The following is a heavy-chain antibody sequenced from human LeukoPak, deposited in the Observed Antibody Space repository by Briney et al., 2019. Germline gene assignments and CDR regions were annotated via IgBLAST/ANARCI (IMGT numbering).Heavy chain of an antibody. CDR1: GFTLSSYA. D-gene: IGHD2/OR15-2a*01. Sequence: GGSLTLSCPASGFTLSSYAMSWVRQAPGEGREWVSAISGSVVSTYYADSVKGRFTISRDNSKNTLSLQMTTLTAEDTAVYYCAKLMPWEYYYYYYYYYMDVWGKGTTVTVSS. CDR2: ISGSVVST. J-gene: IGHJ6*03. CDR3: AKLMPWEYYYYYYYYYMDV. V-gene: IGHV3-23*01.